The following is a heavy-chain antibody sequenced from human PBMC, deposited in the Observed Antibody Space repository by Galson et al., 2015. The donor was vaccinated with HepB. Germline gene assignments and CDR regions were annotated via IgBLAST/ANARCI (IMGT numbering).Heavy chain of an antibody. V-gene: IGHV5-51*01. CDR1: GYSFRNYW. Sequence: QSGAEVKKPGESLKISCKASGYSFRNYWIGWVRQMPGKGLQCMGIIYPGDSETRYSPSFQGQVTISADKSINTAYLQWRSLKASDTAVYYCARLGHEGYHYYGMDVWGQGTTVTVSS. D-gene: IGHD2-2*01. CDR2: IYPGDSET. J-gene: IGHJ6*02. CDR3: ARLGHEGYHYYGMDV.